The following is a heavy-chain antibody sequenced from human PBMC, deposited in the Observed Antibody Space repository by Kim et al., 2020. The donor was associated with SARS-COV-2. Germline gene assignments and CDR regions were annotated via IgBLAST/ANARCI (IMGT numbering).Heavy chain of an antibody. CDR3: ANLKTMLQGVKCLDS. V-gene: IGHV3-23*01. Sequence: GGSLRLSCATSGFTLNSNAMAWVRQAPGKGLEWVSAIRGRGDGAFYADSVKGRFTISRDNSENTLYLQMNSLRVEDTAVYYCANLKTMLQGVKCLDSWGQGTLVTVSS. D-gene: IGHD3-10*01. J-gene: IGHJ5*01. CDR2: IRGRGDGA. CDR1: GFTLNSNA.